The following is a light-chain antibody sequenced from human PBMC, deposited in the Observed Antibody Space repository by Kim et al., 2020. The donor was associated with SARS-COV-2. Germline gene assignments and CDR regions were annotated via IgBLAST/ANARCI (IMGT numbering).Light chain of an antibody. CDR2: DVT. V-gene: IGLV2-14*03. CDR1: SSDVGGYNY. CDR3: SSYTSSNTWV. Sequence: LTQPASVSGSPGQSITISCTGTSSDVGGYNYVSWHQQHPGKAPKLMIYDVTNRPSGVSNRFSGSKSGNTASLTISGLQAEDEADYYCSSYTSSNTWVFGAGTKVTVL. J-gene: IGLJ3*02.